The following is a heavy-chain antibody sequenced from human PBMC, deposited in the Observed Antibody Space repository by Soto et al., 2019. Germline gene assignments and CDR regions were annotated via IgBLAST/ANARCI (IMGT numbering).Heavy chain of an antibody. D-gene: IGHD2-8*01. CDR1: GGSFSGYY. V-gene: IGHV4-34*01. CDR2: INHSGST. Sequence: SETLSLTCAVYGGSFSGYYWSWIRQPPGKGLEWIGEINHSGSTNYNPSLKSRVTISVDTSKNQFSLKLSSVTAADTAVYYCARGLNGHVLFDYWGQGTLVTVSS. J-gene: IGHJ4*02. CDR3: ARGLNGHVLFDY.